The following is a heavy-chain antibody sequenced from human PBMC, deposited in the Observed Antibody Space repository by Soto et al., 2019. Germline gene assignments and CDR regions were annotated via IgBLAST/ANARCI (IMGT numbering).Heavy chain of an antibody. CDR2: IYHSGST. Sequence: SETLSLTCAVSGRSISSGGYSWSWIRQPPGKGLEWIGYIYHSGSTYYNPSLKSRVTISVDRSKNQFSLKLSSVTAADTAVYYCARVSWYYDSSGHPEWFDPWGQGTLVPVSS. V-gene: IGHV4-30-2*01. J-gene: IGHJ5*02. CDR3: ARVSWYYDSSGHPEWFDP. CDR1: GRSISSGGYS. D-gene: IGHD3-22*01.